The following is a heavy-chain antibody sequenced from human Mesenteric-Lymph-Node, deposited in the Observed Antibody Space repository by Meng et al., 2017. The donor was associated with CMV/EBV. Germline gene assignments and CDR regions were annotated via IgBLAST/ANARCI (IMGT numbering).Heavy chain of an antibody. CDR3: AKDGGYSSSWSYFDY. Sequence: GGSLRLSCAASGFTFGTYSMNWVRQAPGKGLEWVSSISNSGTYIHYADSMKGRFTISRDNSKNTLYLQMNSLRAEDTAVYYCAKDGGYSSSWSYFDYWGQGTLVTVSS. D-gene: IGHD6-13*01. V-gene: IGHV3-21*01. J-gene: IGHJ4*02. CDR1: GFTFGTYS. CDR2: ISNSGTYI.